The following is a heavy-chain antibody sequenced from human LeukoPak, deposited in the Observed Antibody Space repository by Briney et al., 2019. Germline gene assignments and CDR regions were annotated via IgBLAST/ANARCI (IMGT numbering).Heavy chain of an antibody. V-gene: IGHV3-11*01. CDR1: GFTFSDYY. D-gene: IGHD3-22*01. Sequence: GGSLRLSCAASGFTFSDYYMSWIRQAPGKGLEWVSYISSSGSTIYYADSVKGRFTISRDNAKNSLYLQMNSLRAEDTAVYYRAREGDSYYYDSSGYYGDAFDIWGQGTMVTVSS. CDR3: AREGDSYYYDSSGYYGDAFDI. J-gene: IGHJ3*02. CDR2: ISSSGSTI.